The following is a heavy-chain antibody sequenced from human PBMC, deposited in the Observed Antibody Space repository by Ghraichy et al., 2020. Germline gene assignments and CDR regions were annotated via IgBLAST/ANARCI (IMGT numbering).Heavy chain of an antibody. CDR3: ARRNVVVPAAMFSRIAARRAAFDI. CDR2: IYYSGST. Sequence: SETLSLTCTVSGGSISSYYWSWIRQPPGKGLEWIGYIYYSGSTNYNPSLKSRVTISVDTSKNQFSLKLSSVTAADTAVYYCARRNVVVPAAMFSRIAARRAAFDIWGQGTMVTVSS. CDR1: GGSISSYY. V-gene: IGHV4-59*08. D-gene: IGHD2-2*01. J-gene: IGHJ3*02.